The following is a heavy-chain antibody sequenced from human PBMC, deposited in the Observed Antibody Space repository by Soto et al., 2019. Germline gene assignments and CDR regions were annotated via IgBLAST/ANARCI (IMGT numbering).Heavy chain of an antibody. V-gene: IGHV1-69*13. CDR2: IIPIFGTA. CDR1: GGTFSSYA. J-gene: IGHJ4*02. Sequence: SVKVSCKASGGTFSSYAISWVRQAPGQGLEWMGGIIPIFGTANYAQKFQGRVTITADESTSTAYMELSSLRSEDTAVYYCAREAGYYDSSAYSHFDYWGQGTLVTVSS. CDR3: AREAGYYDSSAYSHFDY. D-gene: IGHD3-22*01.